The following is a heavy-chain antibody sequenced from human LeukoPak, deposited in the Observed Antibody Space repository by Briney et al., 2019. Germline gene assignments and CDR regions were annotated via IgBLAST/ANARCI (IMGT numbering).Heavy chain of an antibody. CDR1: GFTFSSYA. V-gene: IGHV3-23*01. J-gene: IGHJ4*02. CDR3: AKEPICGGGSCYSRCFDF. Sequence: GGSLRLSCAASGFTFSSYAMSWVRQAPGKGLKWVSAISGSGDGTYYVDSVKGRFTISRDNSKNTLFLQMNRLRAEDTAVYYCAKEPICGGGSCYSRCFDFWGQGTLVTVSS. CDR2: ISGSGDGT. D-gene: IGHD2-15*01.